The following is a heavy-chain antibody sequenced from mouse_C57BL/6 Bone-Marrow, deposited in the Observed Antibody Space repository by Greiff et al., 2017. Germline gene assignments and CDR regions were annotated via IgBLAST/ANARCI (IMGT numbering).Heavy chain of an antibody. V-gene: IGHV1-81*01. Sequence: VQRVESGAELARPGASVKLSCKASGYTFTSYGISWVKQRTGQGLEWIGEIYPRSGYTYYNEKFKGKATLTADKSSSTAYMELRSLTSEDSAVYFSARLAGFDYWGQGTTLTVSS. CDR3: ARLAGFDY. J-gene: IGHJ2*01. CDR1: GYTFTSYG. CDR2: IYPRSGYT. D-gene: IGHD6-1*01.